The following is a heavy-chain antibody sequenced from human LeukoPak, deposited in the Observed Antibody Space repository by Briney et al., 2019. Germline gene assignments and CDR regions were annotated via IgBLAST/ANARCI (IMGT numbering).Heavy chain of an antibody. Sequence: ASVTVSCKASGYTFTSYGISWVRQAPGQGLEWMGWISAYNGNTNYAQQLQGRVTMTTDTSTSTAYLELRSLRADDTAVYYCASELGASSGYYHHDAFDIWGQGTMVTVSS. D-gene: IGHD3-22*01. V-gene: IGHV1-18*01. J-gene: IGHJ3*02. CDR2: ISAYNGNT. CDR3: ASELGASSGYYHHDAFDI. CDR1: GYTFTSYG.